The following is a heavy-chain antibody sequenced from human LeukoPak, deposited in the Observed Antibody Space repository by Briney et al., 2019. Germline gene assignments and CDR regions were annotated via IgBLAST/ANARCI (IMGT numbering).Heavy chain of an antibody. J-gene: IGHJ4*02. V-gene: IGHV1-18*01. CDR3: ARDTPQHLKRYDY. Sequence: GASVKVSCKASGYNFDKFGIAWVRQAPGQGLEWMGWINTHSGNTKYAQQYQGRVTMTTDTSTSTVYMELRSLRSDDTAVYFCARDTPQHLKRYDYWGQGTQVTVSS. CDR1: GYNFDKFG. D-gene: IGHD6-13*01. CDR2: INTHSGNT.